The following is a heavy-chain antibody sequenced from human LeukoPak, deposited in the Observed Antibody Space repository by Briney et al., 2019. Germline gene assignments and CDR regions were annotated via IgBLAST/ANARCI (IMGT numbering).Heavy chain of an antibody. V-gene: IGHV4-38-2*02. CDR2: IYYSGKT. CDR1: GYSISSGYY. Sequence: SETLSLTCTVSGYSISSGYYWGWIRQTPGKGLEWIGSIYYSGKTYYNPSLKSRVTISIDTSKNQFSLKLSSVTAADTAVYYCARHREFNHIDYWGQGTLVTVSS. J-gene: IGHJ4*02. CDR3: ARHREFNHIDY. D-gene: IGHD3-10*01.